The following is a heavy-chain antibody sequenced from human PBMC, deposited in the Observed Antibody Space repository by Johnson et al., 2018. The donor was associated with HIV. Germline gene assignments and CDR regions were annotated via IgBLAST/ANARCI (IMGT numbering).Heavy chain of an antibody. CDR2: IYSGGGT. J-gene: IGHJ3*02. D-gene: IGHD3-10*01. CDR3: AKGGLWFGESIDAFDI. Sequence: VQLVESGGGLVQPGGSLRLSCAASGFTVSSNYMSWVRQAPGKGLEWVSVIYSGGGTYYADSVKGRFTISRDNSKNTLYLQMNSLRAEDTAVYYCAKGGLWFGESIDAFDIWGQGTMVTVSS. CDR1: GFTVSSNY. V-gene: IGHV3-66*02.